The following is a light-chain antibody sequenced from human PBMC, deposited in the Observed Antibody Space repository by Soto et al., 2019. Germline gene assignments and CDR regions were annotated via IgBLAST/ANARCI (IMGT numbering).Light chain of an antibody. CDR1: QTIRSW. Sequence: DIQMTQSPSTLSASVGDRVTITCRASQTIRSWLAWYQQKPGKAPKLLIYDASSLESGVPSRFSGSGSGTEFTLTISSLQPDDFATYYCQQSYSRVFTFGPGTKVDF. CDR3: QQSYSRVFT. CDR2: DAS. J-gene: IGKJ3*01. V-gene: IGKV1-5*01.